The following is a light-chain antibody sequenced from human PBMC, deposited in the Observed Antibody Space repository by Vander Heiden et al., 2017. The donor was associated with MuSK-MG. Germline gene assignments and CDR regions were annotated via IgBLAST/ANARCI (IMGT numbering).Light chain of an antibody. Sequence: EILMTQSPVTLSVSPGERATLSCRASQSVTTNLAWYQQKPGQAPRLLIYGASTRATGVPARFSGSGSGTEFTLIISSLQSEDFAVYYCHQYNNWPLTFGGGTKVEIK. CDR1: QSVTTN. CDR2: GAS. J-gene: IGKJ4*01. CDR3: HQYNNWPLT. V-gene: IGKV3-15*01.